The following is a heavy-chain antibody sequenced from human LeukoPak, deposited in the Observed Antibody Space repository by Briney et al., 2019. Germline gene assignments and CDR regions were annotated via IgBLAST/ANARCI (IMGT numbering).Heavy chain of an antibody. V-gene: IGHV4-4*07. Sequence: SETLSLTCTVSGGSISSYYWSWLRQPAGKGLEWIGRIYTSGSTNYIPSLKSRVTMSVDTSKNQLSLKLSSVTAADTAVYYCARDVLPRMRSSWSSINWFDPWGQGTLVTVSS. D-gene: IGHD6-13*01. J-gene: IGHJ5*02. CDR1: GGSISSYY. CDR3: ARDVLPRMRSSWSSINWFDP. CDR2: IYTSGST.